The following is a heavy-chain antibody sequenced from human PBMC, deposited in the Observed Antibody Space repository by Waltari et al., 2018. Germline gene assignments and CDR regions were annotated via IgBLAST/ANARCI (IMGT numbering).Heavy chain of an antibody. CDR3: VRVPTRTSYGSGKGYYMDV. CDR2: IYYRGST. CDR1: GASISSSTYY. D-gene: IGHD3-10*01. V-gene: IGHV4-39*07. J-gene: IGHJ6*03. Sequence: QLQLQESGPGLVKPSETLSLTCTVSGASISSSTYYWGWIRQPPGKGLEWIGSIYYRGSTYYNPSLKSRVAISVDTSKNQFSLKLSSVTAADTAVYYCVRVPTRTSYGSGKGYYMDVWGKGTTVTVSS.